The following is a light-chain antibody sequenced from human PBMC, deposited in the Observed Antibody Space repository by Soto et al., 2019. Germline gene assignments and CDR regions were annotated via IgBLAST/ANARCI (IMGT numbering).Light chain of an antibody. V-gene: IGKV3-20*01. CDR1: QSVGSY. J-gene: IGKJ1*01. CDR2: GPS. CDR3: QHYGGPPPWT. Sequence: ENVLTQSPGTLSLSPGERATLSCRASQSVGSYLGWYQKKPGQAPRLLIYGPSNRATGIPDRFSGSGSGTDFPLTISILEPEDFAVYYCQHYGGPPPWTFGQGTKVEIK.